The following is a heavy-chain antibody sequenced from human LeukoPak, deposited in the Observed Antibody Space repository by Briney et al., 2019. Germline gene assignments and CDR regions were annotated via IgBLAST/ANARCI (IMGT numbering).Heavy chain of an antibody. CDR2: IYYSGST. D-gene: IGHD6-19*01. Sequence: PSETLSLTCTVSGGSISSSSYYWGWIRQPPGKGLEWIGSIYYSGSTYYNPSLKSRVTISVDTSKNQFSLKLSSVTAADTAVYYCARDSYTPIAVAGAFDYWGQGTLVTVSS. CDR3: ARDSYTPIAVAGAFDY. J-gene: IGHJ4*02. V-gene: IGHV4-39*07. CDR1: GGSISSSSYY.